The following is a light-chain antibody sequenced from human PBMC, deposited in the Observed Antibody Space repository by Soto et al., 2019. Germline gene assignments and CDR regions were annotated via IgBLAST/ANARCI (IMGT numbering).Light chain of an antibody. CDR2: GAF. Sequence: EIVLTQSPVTLSVSPGETATLSCRASQSVSTNSAWYQRRPGQAPRLLIYGAFTRATGIPARFSGGGSGTEFTLTISSLQSEDFAFYYCHQYDNWPTFGQGTKVEI. J-gene: IGKJ1*01. CDR1: QSVSTN. CDR3: HQYDNWPT. V-gene: IGKV3-15*01.